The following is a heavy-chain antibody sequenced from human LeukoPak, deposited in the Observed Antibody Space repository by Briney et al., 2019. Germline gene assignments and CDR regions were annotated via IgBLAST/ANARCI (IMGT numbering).Heavy chain of an antibody. V-gene: IGHV3-23*01. CDR2: ISGSGDKT. J-gene: IGHJ4*02. Sequence: GGSLRLSCVASGFTFSSYGMSWVRQAPGKGLQWVSTISGSGDKTFYADSVKGRFTISRDNSKNTLYLQMNSLRAEDTAVYYCAKDQDYGDEGYFDYWGQGTLVTVSS. CDR1: GFTFSSYG. CDR3: AKDQDYGDEGYFDY. D-gene: IGHD4-17*01.